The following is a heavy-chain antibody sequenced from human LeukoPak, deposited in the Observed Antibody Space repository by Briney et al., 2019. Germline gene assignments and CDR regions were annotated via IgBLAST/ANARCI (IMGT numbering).Heavy chain of an antibody. D-gene: IGHD3-16*02. CDR1: GFTFSSYA. CDR3: ARAIGDYVWGSYRYSLDY. V-gene: IGHV3-30*04. CDR2: ISYDGSNK. Sequence: PGRSLRLSCAASGFTFSSYAMHWVRQAPGKGLEWVAVISYDGSNKYYADSVKGRFTIPRDNSKNTLYLQMNSLRAEDTAVYYCARAIGDYVWGSYRYSLDYWGQGTLVTVSS. J-gene: IGHJ4*02.